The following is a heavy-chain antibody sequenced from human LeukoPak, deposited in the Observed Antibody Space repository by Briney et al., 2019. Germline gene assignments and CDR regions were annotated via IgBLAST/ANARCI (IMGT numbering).Heavy chain of an antibody. CDR3: AGGTGPRSNNWFDP. J-gene: IGHJ5*02. V-gene: IGHV3-21*06. Sequence: GGSLRLSCAASEFTFFKFSMNRVRQAPGKGLEWVAYISSRGGYIYYADSVRGRFTISRDNGENSLFLQMNNLRAEDTAIYYCAGGTGPRSNNWFDPWGQGTLVTVSS. D-gene: IGHD1-1*01. CDR1: EFTFFKFS. CDR2: ISSRGGYI.